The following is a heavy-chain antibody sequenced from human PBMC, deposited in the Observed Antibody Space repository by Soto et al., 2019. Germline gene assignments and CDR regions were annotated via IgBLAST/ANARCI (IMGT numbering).Heavy chain of an antibody. D-gene: IGHD1-26*01. V-gene: IGHV1-18*04. CDR2: ISAYNGKT. J-gene: IGHJ3*02. Sequence: ASVKVSCKASGYTFTSYGISWVRQAPGQGLEWMGWISAYNGKTNYAQKLQGRVTMTTDTSTSTAYMELRSLRSDDTAVYYCARDPHGSYAHDAFDIWGQGTMVAVSS. CDR1: GYTFTSYG. CDR3: ARDPHGSYAHDAFDI.